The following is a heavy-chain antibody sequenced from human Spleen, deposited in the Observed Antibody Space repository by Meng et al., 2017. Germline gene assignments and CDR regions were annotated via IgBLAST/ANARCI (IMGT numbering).Heavy chain of an antibody. J-gene: IGHJ3*02. Sequence: GGSLRLSCAASGFTFSSYAMSWVRQAPGEGLEWVSSITATSNFMYYVDSVKGRFTISRDNARNSLYLEMNSLRDEDTAVYYCARDINTSGYEDALDIWGQGTMVTVSS. CDR2: ITATSNFM. V-gene: IGHV3-21*06. CDR3: ARDINTSGYEDALDI. CDR1: GFTFSSYA. D-gene: IGHD3-22*01.